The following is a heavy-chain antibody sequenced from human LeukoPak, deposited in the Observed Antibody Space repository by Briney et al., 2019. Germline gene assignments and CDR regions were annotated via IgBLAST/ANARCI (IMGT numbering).Heavy chain of an antibody. Sequence: RASVKVSCKASGGTFSSYAISWVRRAPGQGLEWMGGIIPIFGTANYAQKFQGRVTITADESTSTAYMELSSLRSEDTAVYYCALPSTSYYYYGMDVWGQGTTVTVSS. J-gene: IGHJ6*02. CDR1: GGTFSSYA. CDR3: ALPSTSYYYYGMDV. V-gene: IGHV1-69*13. D-gene: IGHD5/OR15-5a*01. CDR2: IIPIFGTA.